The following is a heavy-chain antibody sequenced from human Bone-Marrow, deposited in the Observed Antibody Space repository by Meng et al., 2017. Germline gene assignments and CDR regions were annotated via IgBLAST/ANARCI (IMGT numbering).Heavy chain of an antibody. J-gene: IGHJ4*02. CDR3: ARDADWVIFDH. CDR1: GFTFSTYW. CDR2: ISADGSTI. Sequence: GGSLRLSCAVSGFTFSTYWMHWVRQAPGKGLVWLSRISADGSTITYADSVKGRFTISRDDAKNTVYLQMNSLRAEDTAVYYCARDADWVIFDHWGQGALVTVSS. V-gene: IGHV3-74*01. D-gene: IGHD3-9*01.